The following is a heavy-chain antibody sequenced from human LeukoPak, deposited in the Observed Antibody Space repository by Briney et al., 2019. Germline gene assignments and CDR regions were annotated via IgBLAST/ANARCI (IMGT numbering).Heavy chain of an antibody. CDR1: GFTFNNYA. J-gene: IGHJ4*01. CDR3: ARDRDYGDSLLGL. V-gene: IGHV3-33*01. D-gene: IGHD4-17*01. Sequence: PGRSLRLSCAASGFTFNNYAMHWVRQAPGKGLEWVAAIWYDGSNKYYADSVKGRFIISRDNSKNTLYLQMNSLRGEDTAVYYCARDRDYGDSLLGLWGHGTLVTVSS. CDR2: IWYDGSNK.